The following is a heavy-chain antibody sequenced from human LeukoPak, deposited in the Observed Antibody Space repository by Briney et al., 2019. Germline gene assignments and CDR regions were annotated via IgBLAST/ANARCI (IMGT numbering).Heavy chain of an antibody. V-gene: IGHV4-4*02. CDR1: GGSINSNNW. D-gene: IGHD5-24*01. CDR2: IFHSGGT. CDR3: ARDEDGYSFDY. Sequence: SETLSLTCAVSGGSINSNNWWSWVRQPPEKGLEWIGEIFHSGGTNYNPSLKSRVTISVDKPKNQFSLKLSSVTAANTAVYYCARDEDGYSFDYWGQGTLVTVSS. J-gene: IGHJ4*02.